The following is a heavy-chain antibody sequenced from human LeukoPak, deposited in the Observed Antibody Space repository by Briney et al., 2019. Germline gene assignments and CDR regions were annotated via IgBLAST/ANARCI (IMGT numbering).Heavy chain of an antibody. J-gene: IGHJ5*02. CDR2: IYYSGST. V-gene: IGHV4-59*01. CDR1: GGSISSYY. Sequence: SETLSLTCTVSGGSISSYYWSWIRQPPGKGLEWIGYIYYSGSTNYNPSLKSRVTISVDTSKNQFSLKLSSVTAADTAVYYCARDAGWFDPWGQGTLVTVSS. CDR3: ARDAGWFDP.